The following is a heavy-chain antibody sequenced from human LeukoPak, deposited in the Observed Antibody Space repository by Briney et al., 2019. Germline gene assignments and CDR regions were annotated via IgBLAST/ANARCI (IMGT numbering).Heavy chain of an antibody. V-gene: IGHV4-39*01. CDR3: ARHVVQSGDLAYFDY. CDR2: MLYSGST. CDR1: GGSISSSNHY. J-gene: IGHJ4*02. Sequence: PSETLSLTCTVSGGSISSSNHYWGWVRQPPGKGLEWIGSMLYSGSTYYVPSLRSRVTISVAMSSNHFSLKLSSVTAADTAVYYCARHVVQSGDLAYFDYWGQGTLVTVSS. D-gene: IGHD2-21*01.